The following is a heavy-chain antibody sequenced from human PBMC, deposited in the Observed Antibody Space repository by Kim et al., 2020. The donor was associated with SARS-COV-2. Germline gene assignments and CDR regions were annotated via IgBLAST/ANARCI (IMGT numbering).Heavy chain of an antibody. CDR2: ISGSGGST. CDR1: GFTFSSYA. J-gene: IGHJ6*03. V-gene: IGHV3-23*01. D-gene: IGHD3-3*01. Sequence: GGSLRLSCAASGFTFSSYAMSWVRQAPGKGLEWVSAISGSGGSTYYADSVKGRFTISRDNSKNTLYLQMNSLRAEDTAVYYCAKEGKYYDFWSGYLGDYYYYYMEVWGKGTTVTVSS. CDR3: AKEGKYYDFWSGYLGDYYYYYMEV.